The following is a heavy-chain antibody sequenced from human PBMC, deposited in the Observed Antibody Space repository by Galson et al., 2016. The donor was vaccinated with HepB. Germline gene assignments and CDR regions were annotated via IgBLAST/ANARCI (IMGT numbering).Heavy chain of an antibody. CDR2: IYCGGTT. J-gene: IGHJ4*02. D-gene: IGHD4-17*01. Sequence: SLRLSCAASGFTVSNNYMTWVRQAPGKGLEYGSVIYCGGTTYYANSVKGRFTISRDNSQNSLFLQMNTLRAEDTAVYFCVGGVYGDHGWFDYWGQGTLVTVSS. V-gene: IGHV3-66*02. CDR3: VGGVYGDHGWFDY. CDR1: GFTVSNNY.